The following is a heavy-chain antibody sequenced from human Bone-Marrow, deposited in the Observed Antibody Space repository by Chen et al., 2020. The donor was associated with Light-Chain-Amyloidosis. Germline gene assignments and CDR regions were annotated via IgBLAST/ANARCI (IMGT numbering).Heavy chain of an antibody. D-gene: IGHD6-19*01. J-gene: IGHJ4*02. Sequence: QVQLVQSGAEVKKPGSSVKVSCKASGGPFSSYAISWVRQAPGQGLEWMGGIIPIFGTANSAQTFQGRVTITADESTSTAYMELSSLRSEDTAVYYCARARLQYSSGWPFDYWGQGTLVTVSS. CDR2: IIPIFGTA. CDR3: ARARLQYSSGWPFDY. V-gene: IGHV1-69*01. CDR1: GGPFSSYA.